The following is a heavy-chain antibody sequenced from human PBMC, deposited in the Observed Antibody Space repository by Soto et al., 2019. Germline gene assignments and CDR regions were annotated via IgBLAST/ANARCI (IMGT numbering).Heavy chain of an antibody. J-gene: IGHJ4*02. CDR2: IKQDGSEN. V-gene: IGHV3-7*01. Sequence: LRLSCAASGFTFSTYWMTWVRQAPGKGLEWVANIKQDGSENYYVDSVEGRFTISRDNAKNSLFLQIHSLRAEDTAVYYCARGTLWNGYQFFDYWGQGTLVTVSS. CDR1: GFTFSTYW. D-gene: IGHD3-3*01. CDR3: ARGTLWNGYQFFDY.